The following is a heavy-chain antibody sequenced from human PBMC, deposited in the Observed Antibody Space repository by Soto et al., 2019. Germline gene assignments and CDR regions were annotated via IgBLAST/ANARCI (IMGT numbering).Heavy chain of an antibody. V-gene: IGHV4-31*03. D-gene: IGHD4-17*01. CDR2: IYYSGRT. Sequence: QVQLQASGPGLAKPSQTLSLTCTVSGVSISSGPYYWSWIRQFPGKGLEWIGHIYYSGRTKYNPSLQSRVSMSVDTSKIQFSLRLNSVTAADTALYYCARIYDYGDSSYFDSWGQGTLVAVSS. CDR1: GVSISSGPYY. CDR3: ARIYDYGDSSYFDS. J-gene: IGHJ4*02.